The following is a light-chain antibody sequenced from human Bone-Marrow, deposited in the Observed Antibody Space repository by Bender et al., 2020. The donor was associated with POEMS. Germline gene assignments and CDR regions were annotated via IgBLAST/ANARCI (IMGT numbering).Light chain of an antibody. CDR2: ETN. CDR3: LLSYTGPWV. Sequence: VLTQPLSVSVAPGQTARIPCGGNNIGSKTVQGYQQKPGQAPRPLIYETNNNHSWTPARFSGSLLGGKAALTLSGAQPEDEGDYYCLLSYTGPWVFGGGTRLTVL. CDR1: NIGSKT. J-gene: IGLJ3*02. V-gene: IGLV7-46*01.